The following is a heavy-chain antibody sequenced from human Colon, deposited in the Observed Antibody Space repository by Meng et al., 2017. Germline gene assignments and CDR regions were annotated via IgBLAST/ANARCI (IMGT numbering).Heavy chain of an antibody. CDR1: GFTFSRFA. CDR3: AKEGDNGFTDFDY. V-gene: IGHV3-30*04. Sequence: VLVVGFGGGVVQLGGALRLSCTTSGFTFSRFAAHWVHQSGSKGLEWLAVISKDGTKQFYAYSAKGRFNFSRDNSKYILYLQMNSLRAEDSALYYCAKEGDNGFTDFDYWGQGTLVTVSS. J-gene: IGHJ4*02. CDR2: ISKDGTKQ. D-gene: IGHD3-16*01.